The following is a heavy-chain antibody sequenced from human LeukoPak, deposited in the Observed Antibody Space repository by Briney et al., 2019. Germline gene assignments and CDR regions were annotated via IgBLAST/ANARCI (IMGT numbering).Heavy chain of an antibody. CDR1: GYTFTSYD. CDR2: MNPNSGNT. CDR3: ARGYYYYDSSGYYYVFDY. J-gene: IGHJ4*02. D-gene: IGHD3-22*01. Sequence: ASVKVSCKASGYTFTSYDISWVRQATGQGLEWMGWMNPNSGNTGYAQKFQGRVTMTGNTSINTAYMELSSLRSEDTAVYYCARGYYYYDSSGYYYVFDYWGQGTLVTVSS. V-gene: IGHV1-8*01.